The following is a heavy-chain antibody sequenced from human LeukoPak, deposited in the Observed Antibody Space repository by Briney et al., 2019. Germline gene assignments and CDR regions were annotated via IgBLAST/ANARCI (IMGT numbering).Heavy chain of an antibody. CDR1: GFTFSRYA. V-gene: IGHV3-23*01. CDR3: AKDRGSYGDYAVFDF. D-gene: IGHD4-17*01. J-gene: IGHJ4*02. CDR2: LSASGGNT. Sequence: GGSLRLSCAAYGFTFSRYAMSWVRQAPGKGLEWVSSLSASGGNTYYADSVKGRFTISRDTSKDTLDLQMNSLRAEDTAIYYCAKDRGSYGDYAVFDFWGQGTLVTVSS.